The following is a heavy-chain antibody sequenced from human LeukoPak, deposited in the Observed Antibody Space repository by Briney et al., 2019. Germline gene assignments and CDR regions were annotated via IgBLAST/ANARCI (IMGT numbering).Heavy chain of an antibody. V-gene: IGHV4-34*01. D-gene: IGHD3-10*01. CDR2: VTRSGGT. Sequence: PSETLSLTCAVYGGSFSGYYWSYIRQSPGKGLECIAGVTRSGGTTYNPSLKSRVTISVDTAKSQLSLKLHSATAADTAVYHCARGPPYYYGSGSYYKVSYFDYWSQGTLVTVSS. CDR3: ARGPPYYYGSGSYYKVSYFDY. J-gene: IGHJ4*02. CDR1: GGSFSGYY.